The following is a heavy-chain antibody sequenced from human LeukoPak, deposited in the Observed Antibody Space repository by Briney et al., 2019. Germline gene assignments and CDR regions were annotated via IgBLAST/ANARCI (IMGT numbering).Heavy chain of an antibody. CDR2: IYSGGST. Sequence: GESLKISCAASGFTVSSNYMSWVRQAPGKGLEWVSVIYSGGSTYYADSVKGRFTISRDNSKNTLYLQMNSLRAEDTAVYYCARYYYDSSGYYPPDYYYYMDVWGKGTTVTISS. CDR1: GFTVSSNY. D-gene: IGHD3-22*01. CDR3: ARYYYDSSGYYPPDYYYYMDV. J-gene: IGHJ6*03. V-gene: IGHV3-66*01.